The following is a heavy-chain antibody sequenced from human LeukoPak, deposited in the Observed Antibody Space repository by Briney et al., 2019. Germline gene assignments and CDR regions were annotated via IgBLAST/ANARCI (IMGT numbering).Heavy chain of an antibody. CDR2: ISAYNGNT. D-gene: IGHD1-26*01. CDR1: GYTFTSYG. Sequence: ASVKVSCKASGYTFTSYGISWVRQAPGQGLEWMGWISAYNGNTNYAQKLQGRVTMTTDTSTSTAYMELRSLRSDDTAVYYCARDRIVGARRGDAFDIWGQGTMVTVSS. CDR3: ARDRIVGARRGDAFDI. J-gene: IGHJ3*02. V-gene: IGHV1-18*01.